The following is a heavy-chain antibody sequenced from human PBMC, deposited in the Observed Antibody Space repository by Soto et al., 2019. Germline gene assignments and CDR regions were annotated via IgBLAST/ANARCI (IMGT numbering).Heavy chain of an antibody. D-gene: IGHD3-22*01. CDR3: ARVVNSGLYYYYGMDV. Sequence: XSVKVSCKASGYTFTSYGISWVRQAPVQGLEWMGWISAYNGNTNYAQKLQGRVTMTTDTSTSTAYMELRSLRSDDTAVYYCARVVNSGLYYYYGMDVWGQGTTVTVSS. V-gene: IGHV1-18*04. CDR2: ISAYNGNT. J-gene: IGHJ6*02. CDR1: GYTFTSYG.